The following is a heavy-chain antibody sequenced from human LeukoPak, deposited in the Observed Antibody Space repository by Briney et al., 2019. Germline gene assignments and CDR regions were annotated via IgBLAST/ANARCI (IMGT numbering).Heavy chain of an antibody. D-gene: IGHD6-6*01. J-gene: IGHJ4*02. CDR2: IYYSGST. V-gene: IGHV4-59*08. CDR3: ARGYSSSSGRPDY. Sequence: SETLSLTCTVSGGSISSYYWSWIRQPPGKGLAWIGYIYYSGSTNYNPSLKSRVTISVDTSKKQFSLKLSSVTAADTAVYYCARGYSSSSGRPDYWGQGTLVTVSS. CDR1: GGSISSYY.